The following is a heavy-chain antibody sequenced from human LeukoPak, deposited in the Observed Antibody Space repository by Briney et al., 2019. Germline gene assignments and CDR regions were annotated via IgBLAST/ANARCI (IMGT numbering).Heavy chain of an antibody. D-gene: IGHD3-22*01. Sequence: GGSLRLSCAASGFTFSSYGMHWVRQAPGKGLERVAFIQYDGSNKYYADSVKGRFTISRDNSKNTLYLQMNSLRAEDTAVYYCARVHPPTYYYDSSGYYQAGNYFDYWGQGTLVTVSS. CDR2: IQYDGSNK. CDR1: GFTFSSYG. CDR3: ARVHPPTYYYDSSGYYQAGNYFDY. J-gene: IGHJ4*02. V-gene: IGHV3-30*02.